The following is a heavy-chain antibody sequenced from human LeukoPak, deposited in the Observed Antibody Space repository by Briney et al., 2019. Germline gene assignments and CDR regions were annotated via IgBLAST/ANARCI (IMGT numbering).Heavy chain of an antibody. CDR2: IYSGGST. Sequence: GGSLRLSCAASGFTDSSNYMSWVRQAPGKGLEWVSVIYSGGSTYYADSVKGRFTISRDNSKNTLYLQMNSLRADDTAVYYCARDGFSSGYPYDAFDIWGQGTMVTVSS. J-gene: IGHJ3*02. CDR3: ARDGFSSGYPYDAFDI. V-gene: IGHV3-53*01. D-gene: IGHD3-22*01. CDR1: GFTDSSNY.